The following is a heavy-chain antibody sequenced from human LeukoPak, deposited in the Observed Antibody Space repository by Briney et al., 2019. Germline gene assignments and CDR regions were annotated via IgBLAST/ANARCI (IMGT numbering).Heavy chain of an antibody. CDR3: ARPDYDSGGYYDY. CDR1: GFTFSSYG. V-gene: IGHV3-33*01. CDR2: ILYDGSNK. D-gene: IGHD3-22*01. J-gene: IGHJ4*02. Sequence: GGSLRLSRAASGFTFSSYGMHWVRQAPGKGLEWVAVILYDGSNKYYADSVKGRFTISRDSSKNTLFLQMNSLRAEDTAVYYCARPDYDSGGYYDYWGQGTLVTVSS.